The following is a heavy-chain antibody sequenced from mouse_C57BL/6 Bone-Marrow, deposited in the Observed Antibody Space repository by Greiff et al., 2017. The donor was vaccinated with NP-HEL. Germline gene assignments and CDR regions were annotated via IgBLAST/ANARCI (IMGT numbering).Heavy chain of an antibody. D-gene: IGHD1-1*01. CDR1: GFTFSDYY. V-gene: IGHV5-16*01. CDR2: INYDGSST. CDR3: ARGGAYYGSSSYYFDY. J-gene: IGHJ2*01. Sequence: EVNVVESEGGLVQPGSSMKLSCTASGFTFSDYYMAWVRQVPEKGLEWVANINYDGSSTYYLDSLKSRFIISRDNAKNILYLQMSSLKSEDTATYYCARGGAYYGSSSYYFDYWGQGTTLTVSS.